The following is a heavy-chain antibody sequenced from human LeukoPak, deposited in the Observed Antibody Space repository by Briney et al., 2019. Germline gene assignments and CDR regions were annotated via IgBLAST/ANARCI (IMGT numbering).Heavy chain of an antibody. CDR1: GGSISSYY. Sequence: SETLSLTRTVSGGSISSYYWSWIRQPAGKGLEWIGRIYTSGSTNYNPSLKSRVTMSVDTSKNQFSLKLSSVTAADTAVYYCARDRGGSYYRRIYYSDYWGQGTLVTVSS. CDR3: ARDRGGSYYRRIYYSDY. CDR2: IYTSGST. V-gene: IGHV4-4*07. J-gene: IGHJ4*02. D-gene: IGHD1-26*01.